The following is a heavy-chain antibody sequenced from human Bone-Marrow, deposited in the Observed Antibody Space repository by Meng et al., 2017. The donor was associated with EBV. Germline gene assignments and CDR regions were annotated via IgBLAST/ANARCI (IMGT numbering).Heavy chain of an antibody. CDR3: ARHAHPTLYGDYDGWFDP. V-gene: IGHV4-39*01. D-gene: IGHD4-17*01. CDR2: IYYSGST. J-gene: IGHJ5*02. Sequence: QLQLQESGPGLVKPSXXXXLTXXVXXGSISSSSYYWGWIRQPPGKGLEWIGSIYYSGSTYYNPSLKSRVTISVDTSKNQFSLKLSSVTAADTAVYYCARHAHPTLYGDYDGWFDPWGQGTLVTVSS. CDR1: XGSISSSSYY.